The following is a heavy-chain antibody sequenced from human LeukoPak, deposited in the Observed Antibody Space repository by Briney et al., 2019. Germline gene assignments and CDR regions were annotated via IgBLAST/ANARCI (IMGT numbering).Heavy chain of an antibody. D-gene: IGHD2-2*01. J-gene: IGHJ4*02. Sequence: TETLSLTCSVSGGSISSYYWSWIRQPPGKGLEWIGYLDYSGNTNYNPSLKSRVTISVDTSKNQLSLKLNSVSAADTAVYYCARDRGSRGGFDYWGQGTPVTVSS. CDR3: ARDRGSRGGFDY. CDR2: LDYSGNT. V-gene: IGHV4-59*01. CDR1: GGSISSYY.